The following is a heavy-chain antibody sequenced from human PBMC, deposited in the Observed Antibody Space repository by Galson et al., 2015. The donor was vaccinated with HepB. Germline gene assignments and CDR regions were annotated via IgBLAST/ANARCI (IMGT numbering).Heavy chain of an antibody. CDR1: GYTFSRYC. Sequence: SVKVSCKASGYTFSRYCISWVRQAPGQGLEWMGWINTYNGNTNYAKDHQGRVTLTTDTSTSTAYLDLRSLRSDDTAVYYCATGGMATIGGPTFDYWGQGTLVTVSS. CDR2: INTYNGNT. V-gene: IGHV1-18*01. CDR3: ATGGMATIGGPTFDY. J-gene: IGHJ4*02. D-gene: IGHD5-24*01.